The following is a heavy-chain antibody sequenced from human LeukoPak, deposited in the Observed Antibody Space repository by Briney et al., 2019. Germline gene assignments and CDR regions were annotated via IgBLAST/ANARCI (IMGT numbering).Heavy chain of an antibody. CDR1: GGSISSGGYY. CDR2: IYYSWST. V-gene: IGHV4-31*03. D-gene: IGHD3-22*01. CDR3: ARENPWANYYDSSGYYYGWFDP. J-gene: IGHJ5*02. Sequence: SQTLSLTCTVSGGSISSGGYYWSWIRQHPGKGLEWVGYIYYSWSTYYNPSLKSRVTISVDTSKNQFSLKLSSVTAADTAVYYCARENPWANYYDSSGYYYGWFDPWGQGTLVTVSS.